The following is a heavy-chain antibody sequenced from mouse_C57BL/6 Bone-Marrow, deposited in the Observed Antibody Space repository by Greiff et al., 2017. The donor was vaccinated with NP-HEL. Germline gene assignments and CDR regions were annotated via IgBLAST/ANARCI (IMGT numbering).Heavy chain of an antibody. J-gene: IGHJ2*01. CDR2: IYPGGGYT. V-gene: IGHV1-63*01. CDR1: GYTFTNYW. CDR3: ARGGPNYFDY. Sequence: VKLQESGAELVRPGTSVKMSCKASGYTFTNYWIGWAKQRPGHGLEWIGDIYPGGGYTNYNEKFKGKATLTADKSSSTAYMQFSSLTSEDSAIYYCARGGPNYFDYWGQGTTLTVSS.